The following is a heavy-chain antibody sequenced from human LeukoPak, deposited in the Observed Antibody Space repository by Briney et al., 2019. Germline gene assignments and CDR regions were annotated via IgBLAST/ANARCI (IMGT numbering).Heavy chain of an antibody. CDR2: IYYSGST. CDR1: GGSISSSSYY. Sequence: ASETLSLTCTVSGGSISSSSYYWGWIRQPPGKGLEWIGSIYYSGSTYYNPSLKSRVTISVDTSKNQFSLKLSSVTAADTAVYYCARSTCSGGSCRTGYYYYYGMDVWGQGTTVTVSS. CDR3: ARSTCSGGSCRTGYYYYYGMDV. D-gene: IGHD2-15*01. V-gene: IGHV4-39*07. J-gene: IGHJ6*02.